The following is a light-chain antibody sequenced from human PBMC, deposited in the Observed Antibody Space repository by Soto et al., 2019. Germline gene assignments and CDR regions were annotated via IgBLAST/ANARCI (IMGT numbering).Light chain of an antibody. Sequence: QAVVTQEPSLTVSPGGTVTLTCASSTGAVTSGYYPNWFQQKPGQAPRALIYSTSNKQPWTPARFSGSLLGGKAALTLSGVQPEDEAAYYCLLYYGGAQLVFGGGTTLTVL. J-gene: IGLJ2*01. CDR3: LLYYGGAQLV. CDR1: TGAVTSGYY. V-gene: IGLV7-43*01. CDR2: STS.